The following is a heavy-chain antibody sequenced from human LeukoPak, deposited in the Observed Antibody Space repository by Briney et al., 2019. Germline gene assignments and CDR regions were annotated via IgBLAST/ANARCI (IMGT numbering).Heavy chain of an antibody. J-gene: IGHJ3*02. CDR3: ARDRNWGAYDI. Sequence: GGSLGLSCAASGFTFSSYAMSWVRQAPGKGLEWVSAISGSGGSTYYADSVKGRFTISRDKSKNTLYLQMNSLRAEDTAVYYCARDRNWGAYDIWGQGTMVTVSS. D-gene: IGHD7-27*01. CDR2: ISGSGGST. V-gene: IGHV3-23*01. CDR1: GFTFSSYA.